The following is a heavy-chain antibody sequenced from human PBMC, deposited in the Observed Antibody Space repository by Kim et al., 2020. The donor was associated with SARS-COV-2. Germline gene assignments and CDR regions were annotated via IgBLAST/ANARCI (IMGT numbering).Heavy chain of an antibody. CDR2: ISSSSTI. V-gene: IGHV3-48*02. D-gene: IGHD6-19*01. CDR3: ARSGSFRVDY. CDR1: GFTFSRYS. Sequence: GGSLRLSCAASGFTFSRYSMNWVRQAPGKGLEWVSYISSSSTIYYADSVKGRFTISRDNAKNSVHLQMNSLRDEDTAVYYCARSGSFRVDYWGQGTLVTVSS. J-gene: IGHJ4*02.